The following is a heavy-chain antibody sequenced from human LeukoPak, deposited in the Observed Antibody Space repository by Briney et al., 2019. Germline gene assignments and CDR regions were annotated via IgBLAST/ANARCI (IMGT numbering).Heavy chain of an antibody. CDR3: ARDSDSSGNDAFDI. J-gene: IGHJ3*02. Sequence: ASVKVSCKAFGYTFTSNYMHWVRQAPGQGPEWMGVISPSGGSTTYAQKFQGRVTMTRDMSTSTVYMELSSLRSEDTAVYYCARDSDSSGNDAFDIWGQGTMVTVSS. V-gene: IGHV1-46*01. CDR2: ISPSGGST. CDR1: GYTFTSNY. D-gene: IGHD3-22*01.